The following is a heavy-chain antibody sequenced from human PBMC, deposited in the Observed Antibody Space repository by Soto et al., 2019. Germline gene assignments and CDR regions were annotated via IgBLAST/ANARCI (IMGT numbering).Heavy chain of an antibody. CDR3: AREAPLYSSGWYDAFDI. CDR2: ISSSSGSI. J-gene: IGHJ3*02. V-gene: IGHV3-48*01. D-gene: IGHD6-19*01. CDR1: GFTFSTYT. Sequence: GGSLRLSCAASGFTFSTYTMNWVRQAPGKGLEWVSYISSSSGSIYYAASVKGRFIISRDNANNSLFLQMNSLRAEDTAVYYCAREAPLYSSGWYDAFDIWGQGTMVTVSS.